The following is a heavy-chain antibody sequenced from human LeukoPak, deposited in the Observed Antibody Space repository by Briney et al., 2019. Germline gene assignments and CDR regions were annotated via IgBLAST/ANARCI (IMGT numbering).Heavy chain of an antibody. CDR2: IYYSGST. D-gene: IGHD6-19*01. Sequence: SETLSLTCTVSGGSISSYYWRWIRQPPGKGLEWIGYIYYSGSTNYNPSLKSRVTISVDTSKNQFSLKLSSVTAADTAVYYCATTSSYRSGWYLGYWGQGTLVTVSS. J-gene: IGHJ4*02. V-gene: IGHV4-59*08. CDR1: GGSISSYY. CDR3: ATTSSYRSGWYLGY.